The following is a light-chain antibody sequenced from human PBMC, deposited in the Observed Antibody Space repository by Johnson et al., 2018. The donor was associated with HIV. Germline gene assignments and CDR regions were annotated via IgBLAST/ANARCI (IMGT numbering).Light chain of an antibody. CDR3: ATWDSSRSAPYV. CDR2: DNN. CDR1: SSNIGNNY. Sequence: QSVLTQPPSVSAAPGQKVTISCSGSSSNIGNNYVSWYQQLPGTAPKLLIYDNNKRPSGIPDRFSGSKSGTSATLGITGLQTGDEADYYCATWDSSRSAPYVFGTGTNVTVL. J-gene: IGLJ1*01. V-gene: IGLV1-51*01.